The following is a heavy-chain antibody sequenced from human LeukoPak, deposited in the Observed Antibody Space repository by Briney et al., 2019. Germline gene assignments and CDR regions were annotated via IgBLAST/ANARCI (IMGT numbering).Heavy chain of an antibody. J-gene: IGHJ4*02. V-gene: IGHV4-59*01. CDR1: GGSISNSF. D-gene: IGHD1-26*01. CDR3: ARDSGSSPTFDY. Sequence: SETLSLTCTVSGGSISNSFWSWIRQSPGKGLEWIAYIYYTGNTKYNPSLKSRVTISVDTSKNQFSLRVSSVTAEDTAVYYCARDSGSSPTFDYWGQGILVTASS. CDR2: IYYTGNT.